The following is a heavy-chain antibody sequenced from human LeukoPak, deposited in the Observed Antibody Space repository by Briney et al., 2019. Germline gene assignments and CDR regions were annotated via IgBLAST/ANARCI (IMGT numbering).Heavy chain of an antibody. CDR2: ISAYNGNT. Sequence: ASVKVSCKASDYAFTTYGIGWVLQAPGQGLEWMGWISAYNGNTNYAQKLQGRVTMTTDTSTSTAYMELRSLRSYDTAVYYFAREFPVGGVFVYWGQGTLVTVSS. CDR1: DYAFTTYG. J-gene: IGHJ4*02. D-gene: IGHD3-10*01. V-gene: IGHV1-18*01. CDR3: AREFPVGGVFVY.